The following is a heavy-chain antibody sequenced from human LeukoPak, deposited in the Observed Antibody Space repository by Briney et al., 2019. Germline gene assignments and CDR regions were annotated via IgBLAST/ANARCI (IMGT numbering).Heavy chain of an antibody. CDR1: GFTFSSYA. CDR2: ISGSGGST. CDR3: ASQYDSREYYYYGMDV. V-gene: IGHV3-23*01. Sequence: GGSLRLSCAASGFTFSSYAMSWVRQAPGKGLEWVSTISGSGGSTYYADSVKGRFTISRDNSKNTLYLQMNSLRAEDTAVYYCASQYDSREYYYYGMDVWGQGTTVTVSS. J-gene: IGHJ6*02. D-gene: IGHD3-22*01.